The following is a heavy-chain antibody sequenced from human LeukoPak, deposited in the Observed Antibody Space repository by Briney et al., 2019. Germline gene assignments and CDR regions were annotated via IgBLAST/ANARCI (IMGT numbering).Heavy chain of an antibody. J-gene: IGHJ4*02. Sequence: QPGGSLTLSCPATGFTFSSYPMTWVRQAPGKGVAWVATVGDSGSITFYADSVQGSFTISRDNSKYTLFLQMMSLRAEDTAVYYCASDVGVTVGATEYWGQGALVTVSS. CDR1: GFTFSSYP. CDR2: VGDSGSIT. CDR3: ASDVGVTVGATEY. D-gene: IGHD1-26*01. V-gene: IGHV3-23*01.